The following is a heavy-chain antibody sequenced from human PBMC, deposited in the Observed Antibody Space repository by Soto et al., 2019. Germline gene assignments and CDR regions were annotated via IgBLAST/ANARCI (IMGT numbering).Heavy chain of an antibody. V-gene: IGHV5-10-1*01. J-gene: IGHJ4*02. CDR3: ARQIYDSDTGPNFQYYFDS. CDR1: GYSLAGYW. D-gene: IGHD3-22*01. Sequence: PVESLKISCKGSGYSLAGYWITWVRQKPWKGLEWMGRIDPSDSQTYYSPSFRGHVTISVTKSITTVFLQWSSLRASDTAMYYCARQIYDSDTGPNFQYYFDSWGQGTPVTVSS. CDR2: IDPSDSQT.